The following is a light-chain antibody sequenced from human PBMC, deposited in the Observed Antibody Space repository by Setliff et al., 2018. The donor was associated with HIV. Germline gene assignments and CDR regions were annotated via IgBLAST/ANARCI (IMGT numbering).Light chain of an antibody. V-gene: IGLV2-11*01. J-gene: IGLJ1*01. CDR3: CSYAGRYGSSYV. CDR2: DVT. Sequence: QSALAQPRSVSGSPGQSVTISCTGASSDVGGYDSVSWYQQHPGKAPKLMIYDVTKRPSGVPDRFSGSKSSNTASLTISGLQAEDEADYYCCSYAGRYGSSYVFATGTK. CDR1: SSDVGGYDS.